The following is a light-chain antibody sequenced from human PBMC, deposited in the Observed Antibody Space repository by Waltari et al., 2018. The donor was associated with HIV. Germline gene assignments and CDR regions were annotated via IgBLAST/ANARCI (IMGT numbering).Light chain of an antibody. CDR3: QVWETSSDLRLWV. Sequence: SYVLTQSPSVSVAPGPTARITYGANAIGSKSVHWYQQKPGQAPVLLVYDDSDRPSGIPERFSGSNSGNAATLTISRVEVGDEADYFCQVWETSSDLRLWVFGGGSRLTVL. V-gene: IGLV3-21*02. J-gene: IGLJ3*02. CDR2: DDS. CDR1: AIGSKS.